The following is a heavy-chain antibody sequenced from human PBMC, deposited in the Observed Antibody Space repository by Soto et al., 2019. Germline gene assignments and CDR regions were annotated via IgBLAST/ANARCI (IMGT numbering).Heavy chain of an antibody. D-gene: IGHD2-21*02. Sequence: PSETLSLTCAVYGGSFSGYYWTWIRQPPGKGLEWIGEINHSGTINFNPSLKSRLTISLDTSKKHFSLKLSSVTDADTAAYYCARADRTLVTSYSLDVWGKGTTVTVS. CDR2: INHSGTI. V-gene: IGHV4-34*01. J-gene: IGHJ6*04. CDR1: GGSFSGYY. CDR3: ARADRTLVTSYSLDV.